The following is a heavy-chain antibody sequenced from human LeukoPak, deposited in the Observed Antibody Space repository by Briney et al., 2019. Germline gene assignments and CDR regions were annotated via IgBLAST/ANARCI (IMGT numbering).Heavy chain of an antibody. CDR2: ISGRSDST. D-gene: IGHD3-22*01. V-gene: IGHV3-23*01. CDR3: AKASGYYYDSSGYYLGAFDI. J-gene: IGHJ3*02. CDR1: GFTFSNYG. Sequence: GGSLRLSCAASGFTFSNYGMNWVRQAPGKGLEWVSTISGRSDSTYYADSVKGRFTISGDNSKDTLYLQLNYLRAEDTAVYYCAKASGYYYDSSGYYLGAFDIWGPGTMVTVSS.